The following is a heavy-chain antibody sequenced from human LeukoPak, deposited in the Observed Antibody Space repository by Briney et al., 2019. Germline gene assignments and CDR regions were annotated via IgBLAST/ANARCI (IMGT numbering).Heavy chain of an antibody. D-gene: IGHD2-2*01. CDR1: GYTFTSYD. CDR2: MNPNSGNT. J-gene: IGHJ6*03. V-gene: IGHV1-8*03. CDR3: ARADVVVVVPAASYYYYMDV. Sequence: GASVRVSCKASGYTFTSYDINWVRQATGQGLEWMGWMNPNSGNTGYAQKFQGRVTITRNTSISTAYMELSSLRSEDTAVYYCARADVVVVVPAASYYYYMDVWGKGTTVTVSS.